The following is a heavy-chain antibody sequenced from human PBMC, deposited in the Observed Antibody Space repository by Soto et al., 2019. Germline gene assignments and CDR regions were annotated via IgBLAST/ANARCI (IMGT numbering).Heavy chain of an antibody. J-gene: IGHJ4*02. CDR3: ASHYDMWSGYLSPVDY. Sequence: VQLVESGGDLVKPEGSLRLSCAASGYTFSDYYMSWIRQAPGKGLEWISYIDTSGTKIYYADSVKGRFTITRDNAKNSLYLEMNSLRDEDTAVYYCASHYDMWSGYLSPVDYWGQGTLVTVSS. V-gene: IGHV3-11*01. CDR2: IDTSGTKI. D-gene: IGHD3-3*01. CDR1: GYTFSDYY.